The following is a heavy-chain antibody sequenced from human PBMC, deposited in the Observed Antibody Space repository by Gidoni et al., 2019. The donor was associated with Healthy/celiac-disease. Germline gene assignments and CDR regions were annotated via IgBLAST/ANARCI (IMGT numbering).Heavy chain of an antibody. Sequence: QAQLVQSGAEVKKPGAAGKVSCKASGYTFTSYAMHWVRQAPGQSLEWMGWINAGNGNTQYSQKFQGRVTITRDTSASTAYMELSSLRSEDTAVYYCARSNCDDAFDIWGQGTMVTVSS. CDR3: ARSNCDDAFDI. V-gene: IGHV1-3*01. CDR2: INAGNGNT. D-gene: IGHD4-4*01. CDR1: GYTFTSYA. J-gene: IGHJ3*02.